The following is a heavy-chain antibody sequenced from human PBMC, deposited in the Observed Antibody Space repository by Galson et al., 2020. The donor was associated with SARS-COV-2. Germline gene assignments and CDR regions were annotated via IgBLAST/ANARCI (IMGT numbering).Heavy chain of an antibody. J-gene: IGHJ3*02. D-gene: IGHD3-22*01. CDR3: ARHHDYLYEGLDAFDI. CDR1: GGPISSSTYY. Sequence: SETLSLTCTVSGGPISSSTYYWGWIRQPPGKGLDWIGTIHSGGTTYSNPSLKSRVTMSLDASKNQFSLKMTSVTAADTAVYYCARHHDYLYEGLDAFDIWGQGTMVTVSS. CDR2: IHSGGTT. V-gene: IGHV4-39*01.